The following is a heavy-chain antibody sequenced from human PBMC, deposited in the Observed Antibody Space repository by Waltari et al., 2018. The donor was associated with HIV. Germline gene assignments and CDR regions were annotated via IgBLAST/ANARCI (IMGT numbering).Heavy chain of an antibody. V-gene: IGHV4-38-2*01. Sequence: QVQLQESGPGLVKPSETLSLICAVSGYSLSRGYNWGWIRQPPGEGLEWIGSTSYSEGTYYNPSLRSRVTISLDTSKNQCSLNLNSVTAADTAVYFCARRRAQGDFDYWGQGTLVTVSS. CDR1: GYSLSRGYN. J-gene: IGHJ4*02. D-gene: IGHD1-26*01. CDR3: ARRRAQGDFDY. CDR2: TSYSEGT.